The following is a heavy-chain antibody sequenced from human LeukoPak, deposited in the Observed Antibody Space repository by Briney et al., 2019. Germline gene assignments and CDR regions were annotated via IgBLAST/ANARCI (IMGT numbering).Heavy chain of an antibody. J-gene: IGHJ4*02. V-gene: IGHV3-74*01. D-gene: IGHD1-26*01. CDR2: INSEGSST. CDR3: ARDRGRLGYFDY. CDR1: GFTFSIYW. Sequence: GGSLRLSCAASGFTFSIYWMHWVRQAPGKGLEWVSYINSEGSSTSYADSVKGRFTISRDNAKNTLYLQMNSLRAEDTAVYYCARDRGRLGYFDYWGQGTLVTVSS.